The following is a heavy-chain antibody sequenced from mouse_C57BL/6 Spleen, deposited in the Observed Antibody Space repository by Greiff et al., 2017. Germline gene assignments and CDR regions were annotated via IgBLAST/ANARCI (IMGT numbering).Heavy chain of an antibody. J-gene: IGHJ4*01. D-gene: IGHD2-2*01. Sequence: VMLVESGPGLVQPSQSLSITCTVSGFSLTSYGVHWVRQSPGKGLEWLGVIWSGGSTDYNAAFISRLSISKDNSKSQVFFKMNSLQADDTAIYYCARNGYKDYYAMDYWGQGTSVTVSS. CDR2: IWSGGST. CDR3: ARNGYKDYYAMDY. V-gene: IGHV2-2*01. CDR1: GFSLTSYG.